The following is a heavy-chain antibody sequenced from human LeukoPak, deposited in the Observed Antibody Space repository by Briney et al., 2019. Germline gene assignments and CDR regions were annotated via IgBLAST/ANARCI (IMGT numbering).Heavy chain of an antibody. CDR2: MNPNSGNT. V-gene: IGHV1-8*02. Sequence: ASVKVSCKASGYTFTGYYMHWVRQAPGQGLEWMGWMNPNSGNTGYAQKFQGRVTMTRNTSISTAYMELSSLRSEDTAVYYCARGRFLDPFDYWGQGTLVTVSS. CDR1: GYTFTGYY. CDR3: ARGRFLDPFDY. D-gene: IGHD3/OR15-3a*01. J-gene: IGHJ4*02.